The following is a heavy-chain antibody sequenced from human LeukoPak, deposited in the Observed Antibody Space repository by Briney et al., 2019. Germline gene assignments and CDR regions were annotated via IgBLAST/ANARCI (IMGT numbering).Heavy chain of an antibody. CDR2: ISSSSSYI. Sequence: GGSLRLFCAASGFTFSSYSMNWVRQAPGKGLEWVSSISSSSSYIYYADSVKGRFTISRDNAKNSLYLQMNSLRAEDTAVYYCARDYGGNWVFDYWGQGTLVTVSS. D-gene: IGHD4-23*01. CDR1: GFTFSSYS. V-gene: IGHV3-21*01. CDR3: ARDYGGNWVFDY. J-gene: IGHJ4*02.